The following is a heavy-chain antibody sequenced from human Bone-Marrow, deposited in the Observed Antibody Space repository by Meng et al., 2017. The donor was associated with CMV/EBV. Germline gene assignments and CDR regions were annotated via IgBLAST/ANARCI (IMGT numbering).Heavy chain of an antibody. CDR2: INPNSGGT. J-gene: IGHJ5*02. V-gene: IGHV1-2*02. CDR1: GYTFTGYY. Sequence: ASVKVSCKASGYTFTGYYMHWVRQAPGQGLEWMGWINPNSGGTNYAQKFQGRVTMTRDTSISTAYMELSRLRSEDTAVYYCARVWSLEQNYWFDPWGPGTLVTVSS. D-gene: IGHD1/OR15-1a*01. CDR3: ARVWSLEQNYWFDP.